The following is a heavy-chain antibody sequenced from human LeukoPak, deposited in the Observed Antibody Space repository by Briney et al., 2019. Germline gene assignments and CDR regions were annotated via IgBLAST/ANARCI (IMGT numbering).Heavy chain of an antibody. Sequence: ASVKVSCKASGYTFTGYYMHWVRQAPGQGLEWMGWINPNSGGTNYAQKFQGRVTMTRDTSISTAYMELSRLRSDDTAVYYCARDGSSGYWDWFDPWGQGTLVTVSS. CDR1: GYTFTGYY. J-gene: IGHJ5*02. CDR2: INPNSGGT. D-gene: IGHD3-22*01. V-gene: IGHV1-2*02. CDR3: ARDGSSGYWDWFDP.